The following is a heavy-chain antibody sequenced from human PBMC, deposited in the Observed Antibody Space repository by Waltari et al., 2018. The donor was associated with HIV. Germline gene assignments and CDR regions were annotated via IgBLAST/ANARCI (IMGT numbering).Heavy chain of an antibody. CDR2: MYWNDGK. CDR3: AREPHDYGALFDY. V-gene: IGHV2-5*01. D-gene: IGHD4-17*01. CDR1: GFSLSTSGVG. Sequence: QITLKESGPTLVKPTQTLTLTCTFSGFSLSTSGVGVGWIRQPPGKALEWLALMYWNDGKRYSPSLTNRLTITKDTAKNRVVLSMTTMDPVDTATYYCAREPHDYGALFDYWGQGTLGSVSS. J-gene: IGHJ4*02.